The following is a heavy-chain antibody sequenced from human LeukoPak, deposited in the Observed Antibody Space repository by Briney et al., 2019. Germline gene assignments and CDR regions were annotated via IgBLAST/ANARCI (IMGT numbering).Heavy chain of an antibody. J-gene: IGHJ4*02. CDR1: GGSISSYY. CDR2: IYYSGST. CDR3: ARGVMTTVTPWYYFDY. D-gene: IGHD4-17*01. V-gene: IGHV4-59*01. Sequence: SETLSLTCTVSGGSISSYYWSWIRQPPGKGLEWIGYIYYSGSTNYNPSLKSRVTISVDTSKNQFSLKLSSVTAADTAVYYCARGVMTTVTPWYYFDYWGQGTLVTVSS.